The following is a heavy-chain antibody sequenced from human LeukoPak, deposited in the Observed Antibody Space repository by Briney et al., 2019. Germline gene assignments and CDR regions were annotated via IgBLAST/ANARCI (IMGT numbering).Heavy chain of an antibody. CDR1: GYTFTRFY. V-gene: IGHV1-46*01. Sequence: ASVKVSCTASGYTFTRFYMHWVRQAPGQGLEWMGIINPSGGSTSYAQKFQGRVTMTRDTSTSTVYMELSSLRSEDTAVYYCATFARGFDYWGQGTLVTASS. J-gene: IGHJ4*02. CDR2: INPSGGST. CDR3: ATFARGFDY. D-gene: IGHD2/OR15-2a*01.